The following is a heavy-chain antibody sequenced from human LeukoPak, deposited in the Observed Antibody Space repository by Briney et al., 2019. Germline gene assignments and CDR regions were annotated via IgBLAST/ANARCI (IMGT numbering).Heavy chain of an antibody. CDR1: GFTFRSYW. J-gene: IGHJ4*02. Sequence: GGSLRLSCAASGFTFRSYWMSWVRQAPGKGLEWVANINQGGSVKYYVDSVKGRFTSSRDDAKNSLYVQMNSLRDEDTAVYYCARVGYSGWNLEYWGQGTLVTVSS. V-gene: IGHV3-7*01. D-gene: IGHD5-12*01. CDR2: INQGGSVK. CDR3: ARVGYSGWNLEY.